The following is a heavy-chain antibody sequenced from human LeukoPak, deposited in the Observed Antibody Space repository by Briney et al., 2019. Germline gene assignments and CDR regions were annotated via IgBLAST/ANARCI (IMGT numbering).Heavy chain of an antibody. CDR3: AKLGGNVAF. CDR2: ISGSGGST. J-gene: IGHJ4*02. D-gene: IGHD4-23*01. CDR1: GFTFSNYA. V-gene: IGHV3-23*01. Sequence: PGGTLRLSCAASGFTFSNYAMSWVRQAPGKGLEWVSSISGSGGSTYYVDSVKGRFTISRDNSKNTLHLQMNILRAEDTAAYYCAKLGGNVAFWGQGTLVTVSS.